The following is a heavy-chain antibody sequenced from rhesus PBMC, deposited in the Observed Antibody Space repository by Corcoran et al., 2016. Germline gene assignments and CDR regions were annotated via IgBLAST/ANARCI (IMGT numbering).Heavy chain of an antibody. V-gene: IGHV4-169*01. D-gene: IGHD1-44*02. CDR2: ISGSGSST. J-gene: IGHJ3*01. CDR1: GGSVRSSF. Sequence: QLQLQESGPGLVKPSETLSLSCAVSGGSVRSSFWRWIRQAPGRGLALIGYISGSGSSTNYNPSLKSRVTLSVDTSKKQLSLKLSSVTAADTAVYYCARVGDGSDAFDFWGQGLRVTVSS. CDR3: ARVGDGSDAFDF.